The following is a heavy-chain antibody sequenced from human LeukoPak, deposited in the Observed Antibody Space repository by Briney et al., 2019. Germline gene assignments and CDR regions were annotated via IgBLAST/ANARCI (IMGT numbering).Heavy chain of an antibody. J-gene: IGHJ5*02. CDR1: GYTFTSYG. D-gene: IGHD1-26*01. Sequence: ASVKVSCKASGYTFTSYGISWVRQAPGQGLEWMGWISAYSGNTNYAQKLQGRVTMTTDRYTSTAYMELRSLRSDDTAVYYCARDPSSRGSYYEDLFDPWGQGTLVTVSS. CDR2: ISAYSGNT. CDR3: ARDPSSRGSYYEDLFDP. V-gene: IGHV1-18*01.